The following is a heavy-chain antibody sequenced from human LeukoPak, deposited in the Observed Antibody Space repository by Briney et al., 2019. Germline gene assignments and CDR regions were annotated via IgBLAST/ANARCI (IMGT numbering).Heavy chain of an antibody. CDR1: GYTFTGYY. J-gene: IGHJ3*02. Sequence: WASVKVSCKASGYTFTGYYMHWVRQAPGQGLEWMGWINPNSGGTNYAQKFQGRVTMTRDTSISTAYMELSSLRSEDTAVYYCARARTYTVTTWYDAFDIWGQGTMVTVSS. V-gene: IGHV1-2*02. D-gene: IGHD4-17*01. CDR3: ARARTYTVTTWYDAFDI. CDR2: INPNSGGT.